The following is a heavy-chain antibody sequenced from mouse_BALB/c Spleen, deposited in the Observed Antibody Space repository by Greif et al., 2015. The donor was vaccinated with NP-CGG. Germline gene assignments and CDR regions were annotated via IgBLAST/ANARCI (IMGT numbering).Heavy chain of an antibody. CDR2: INPSTGYT. D-gene: IGHD2-4*01. V-gene: IGHV1-7*01. CDR3: ARSEITTHY. J-gene: IGHJ2*01. Sequence: VHLVESGAELAKPGASVKMSCKASGYTFTSYWMHWVKQRPGQGLEWIGYINPSTGYTEYNQKFKDKATLTADKSSSTAYMQLSSLTSEDSAVYYCARSEITTHYWGQGTTLTVSS. CDR1: GYTFTSYW.